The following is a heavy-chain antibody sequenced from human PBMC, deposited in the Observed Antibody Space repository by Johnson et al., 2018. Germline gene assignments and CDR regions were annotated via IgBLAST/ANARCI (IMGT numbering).Heavy chain of an antibody. CDR2: VHYSGIS. V-gene: IGHV4-59*12. D-gene: IGHD5-18*01. CDR1: GDSITNYY. J-gene: IGHJ6*02. Sequence: QVQLQESGPGLVKPSEPXSLTCNVSGDSITNYYWTWIRQPPGKGLQWIGYVHYSGISNYNPSLKSRVTISVDTSKNQFSLQLNSVTAADTAVYFCARIRTASYYYYGMDVWGQGTTVTVS. CDR3: ARIRTASYYYYGMDV.